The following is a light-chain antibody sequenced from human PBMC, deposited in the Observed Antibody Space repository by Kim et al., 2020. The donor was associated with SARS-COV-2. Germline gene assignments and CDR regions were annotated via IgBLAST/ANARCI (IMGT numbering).Light chain of an antibody. V-gene: IGLV2-11*01. CDR3: CSYTGYYNYV. J-gene: IGLJ1*01. Sequence: GQSVTISCTGTSSDVGGYKFVSWYQQHPGTAPKLIIYDVTKRPSGVPDRFSGSKSGNTASLVISGLQAEDEADYYCCSYTGYYNYVFGSGTKVTVL. CDR1: SSDVGGYKF. CDR2: DVT.